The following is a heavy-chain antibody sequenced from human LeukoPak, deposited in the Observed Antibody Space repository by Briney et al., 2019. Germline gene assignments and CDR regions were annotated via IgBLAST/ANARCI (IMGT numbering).Heavy chain of an antibody. D-gene: IGHD2-15*01. CDR1: GFTFSSYA. CDR3: ARDACSGGSCYSWHYYYMDV. V-gene: IGHV3-20*04. CDR2: INWNGGST. Sequence: PGGSLRLSCAASGFTFSSYAMSWVRQAPGKGLEWVSGINWNGGSTGYADSVKGRFTISRDNAKNSLYLQMNSLRAEDTALYYCARDACSGGSCYSWHYYYMDVWGKGTTVTISS. J-gene: IGHJ6*03.